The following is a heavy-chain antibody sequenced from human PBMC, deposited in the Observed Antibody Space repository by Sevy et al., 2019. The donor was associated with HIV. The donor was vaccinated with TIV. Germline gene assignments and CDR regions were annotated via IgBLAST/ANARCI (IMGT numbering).Heavy chain of an antibody. CDR2: ISYDGSNK. CDR1: GFTFSSYA. V-gene: IGHV3-30*04. CDR3: ARDSWEYCSSTSCYDPNYYYYGMDV. D-gene: IGHD2-2*01. J-gene: IGHJ6*02. Sequence: GGSLRLSCAASGFTFSSYAMHWVRQAPGKGLEWVAVISYDGSNKYYADSLKGRFTISRDNSKNTLYLQMNSLRAEDTAGYYCARDSWEYCSSTSCYDPNYYYYGMDVWGQGTTVTVSS.